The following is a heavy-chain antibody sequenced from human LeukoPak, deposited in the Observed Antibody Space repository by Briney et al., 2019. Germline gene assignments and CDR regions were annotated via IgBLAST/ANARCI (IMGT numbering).Heavy chain of an antibody. J-gene: IGHJ4*02. CDR3: AKGKGWGSSLYNPYFDY. CDR2: ISGSGGST. V-gene: IGHV3-23*01. D-gene: IGHD3-16*01. Sequence: PGGSLRLSCAASGFTFSSYAMSWVRQAPGKGLEWVSAISGSGGSTYYADSVKGRFTISRDNSKNTLYLQMNSLRAEDTAVYYCAKGKGWGSSLYNPYFDYWGQGTLVTVSS. CDR1: GFTFSSYA.